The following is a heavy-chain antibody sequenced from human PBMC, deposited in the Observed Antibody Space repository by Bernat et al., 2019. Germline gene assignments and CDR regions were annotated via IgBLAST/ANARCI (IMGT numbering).Heavy chain of an antibody. CDR1: GGSISSSSYY. CDR2: IYYSGST. D-gene: IGHD7-27*01. Sequence: QLQLQESGPGLVKPSETLSLTCTVSGGSISSSSYYWGWIRQPPGKGLEWIGSIYYSGSTNYNPSLKSRVTISVDTSKNQFSLKLSSVTAADTAVYYCARDRGNWGPAERYFDLWGRGTLVTVSS. J-gene: IGHJ2*01. CDR3: ARDRGNWGPAERYFDL. V-gene: IGHV4-39*07.